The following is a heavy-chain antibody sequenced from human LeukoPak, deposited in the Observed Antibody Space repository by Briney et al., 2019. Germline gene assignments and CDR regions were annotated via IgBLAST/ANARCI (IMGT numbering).Heavy chain of an antibody. D-gene: IGHD2-2*01. CDR1: GYTFTSYA. CDR3: ARATHCSSTSCYLAPPDY. CDR2: INTNTGNP. Sequence: GAPVKVSCKASGYTFTSYAMNWVRQAPGQGLEWMGWINTNTGNPTYAQGFTGRFVFSLDTSVSTAYLQISSLKAEDTAVYYCARATHCSSTSCYLAPPDYWGQGTLVTVSS. V-gene: IGHV7-4-1*02. J-gene: IGHJ4*02.